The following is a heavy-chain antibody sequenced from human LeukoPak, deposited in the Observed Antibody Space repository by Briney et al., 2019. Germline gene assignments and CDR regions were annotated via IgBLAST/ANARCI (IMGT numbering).Heavy chain of an antibody. CDR2: IKQDGSEK. CDR1: GFTFSSYW. Sequence: GGSLRLSCAASGFTFSSYWMTWARQASGKGLEWVANIKQDGSEKYYVDSVKGRFTISRDNAKSSLYLQMDSLRAEDTAVYYCARAIGKSEGYWGQGTLVTVSS. D-gene: IGHD4-23*01. CDR3: ARAIGKSEGY. V-gene: IGHV3-7*01. J-gene: IGHJ4*02.